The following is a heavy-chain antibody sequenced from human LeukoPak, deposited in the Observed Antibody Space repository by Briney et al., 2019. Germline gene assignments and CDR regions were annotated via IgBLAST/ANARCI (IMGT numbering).Heavy chain of an antibody. Sequence: SETLSLTCTVSGGSISSSRYYWGWIRQPPGKGLEWIGSIYYSGSTYYNQSLKSRVTLSVDTSKNQFSLKLSSVTAADTAVYYCARGNYDSSTSDYWGQGTLVTVSS. V-gene: IGHV4-39*01. D-gene: IGHD3-22*01. CDR1: GGSISSSRYY. J-gene: IGHJ4*02. CDR2: IYYSGST. CDR3: ARGNYDSSTSDY.